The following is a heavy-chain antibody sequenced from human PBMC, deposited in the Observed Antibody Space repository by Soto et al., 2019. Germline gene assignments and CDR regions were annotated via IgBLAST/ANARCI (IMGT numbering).Heavy chain of an antibody. CDR2: IDPSDSYT. D-gene: IGHD3-3*01. CDR1: GYSFTSYW. Sequence: GESLKISCKGSGYSFTSYWISWVRQMPGKGLEWMGRIDPSDSYTNYSPSFQGHVTISADKSISTAYLQWSSLKASDTAMYYCAKQRAHYDFWGGPGDGMDVWGQGTTVTVSS. CDR3: AKQRAHYDFWGGPGDGMDV. V-gene: IGHV5-10-1*01. J-gene: IGHJ6*02.